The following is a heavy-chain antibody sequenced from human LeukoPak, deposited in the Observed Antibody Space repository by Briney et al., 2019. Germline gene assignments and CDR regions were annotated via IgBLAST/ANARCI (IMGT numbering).Heavy chain of an antibody. CDR1: GFTFSTNW. Sequence: GGSLRLSCAASGFTFSTNWMSWVRQAPGKGLEWVANIKPDGSERNYVGSVEGRFTVFGDNAKSSLFLQMHSLRVEDTAVYYCARGGYSFDYLGQGTLVTVPS. J-gene: IGHJ4*02. V-gene: IGHV3-7*01. D-gene: IGHD5-12*01. CDR3: ARGGYSFDY. CDR2: IKPDGSER.